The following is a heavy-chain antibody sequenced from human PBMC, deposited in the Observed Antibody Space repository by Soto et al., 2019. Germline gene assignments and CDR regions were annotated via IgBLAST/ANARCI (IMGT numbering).Heavy chain of an antibody. CDR2: ISYDGSNK. CDR1: GFTFSSYA. J-gene: IGHJ4*02. Sequence: SLRLSCAASGFTFSSYAMHWVRQAPGKGLEWVAVISYDGSNKYYADSVKGRFTISRDNSKNTLYLQMNSLRAEDTAVYYCARDRNYCSSTSCYTWGFDYWGQGTLVTVSS. V-gene: IGHV3-30-3*01. CDR3: ARDRNYCSSTSCYTWGFDY. D-gene: IGHD2-2*02.